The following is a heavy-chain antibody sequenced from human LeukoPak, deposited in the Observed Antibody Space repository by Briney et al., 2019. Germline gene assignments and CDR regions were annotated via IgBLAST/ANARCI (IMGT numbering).Heavy chain of an antibody. CDR2: IYLIDSDT. CDR1: GYDFKNYW. Sequence: GESLKISCQASGYDFKNYWIGWLRQRPGEGPEWLGIIYLIDSDTRYRPSFQGQVTISVDKSTSTAYLQWRSLRASDTAIYYCARQFYDMVTDSYRRCWGQGTLVTVSS. CDR3: ARQFYDMVTDSYRRC. V-gene: IGHV5-51*01. D-gene: IGHD3-9*01. J-gene: IGHJ4*02.